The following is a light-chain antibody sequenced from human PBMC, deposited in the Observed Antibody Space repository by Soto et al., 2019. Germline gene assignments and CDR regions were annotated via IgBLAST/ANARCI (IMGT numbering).Light chain of an antibody. CDR3: ASFRSGTILV. CDR2: EVN. Sequence: QSALTQPASVSGSPGQSVTISCTGPRSDIGDSNFISWYQHSPGKAPRLLIYEVNNRPSGVSRRFSGSKAGNTASLTISGLLEDDEADYFCASFRSGTILVFGSGTKVTVL. V-gene: IGLV2-14*01. J-gene: IGLJ1*01. CDR1: RSDIGDSNF.